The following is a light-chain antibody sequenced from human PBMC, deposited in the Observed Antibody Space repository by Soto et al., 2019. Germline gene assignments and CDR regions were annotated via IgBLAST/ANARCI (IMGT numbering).Light chain of an antibody. CDR3: QQFYNYPRT. CDR2: DAS. V-gene: IGKV1-8*01. CDR1: QDIGTY. Sequence: AIRMTQSPSSFSASTGDRVSTTCRATQDIGTYLAWYQQIPGKAPKLLIYDASTLQTGVPSRFSGSGSGTDFTLTISYLQSEDFGTYYCQQFYNYPRTFGQGTKVDIK. J-gene: IGKJ1*01.